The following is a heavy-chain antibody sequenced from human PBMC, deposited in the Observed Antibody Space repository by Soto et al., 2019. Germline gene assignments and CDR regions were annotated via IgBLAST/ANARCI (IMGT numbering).Heavy chain of an antibody. J-gene: IGHJ5*02. CDR2: IDPSDSYT. CDR1: GFTFSSYA. Sequence: PGGSLRLSCAASGFTFSSYAMSWVRQAPGKGLEWMGRIDPSDSYTKYSPSCQGHVTISADESTNTAYLQWSSLQASDTAIYYCAREFDTLGWCDPWGQGTLVTVSS. V-gene: IGHV5-10-1*01. D-gene: IGHD3-9*01. CDR3: AREFDTLGWCDP.